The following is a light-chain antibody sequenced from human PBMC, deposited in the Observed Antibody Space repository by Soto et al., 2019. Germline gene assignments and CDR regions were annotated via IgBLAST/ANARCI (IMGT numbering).Light chain of an antibody. J-gene: IGKJ4*01. V-gene: IGKV1-39*01. CDR2: AAS. CDR1: QSITNF. CDR3: QQANSFLALT. Sequence: DMQMTQSPSSLCSSCVYRFTITCRANQSITNFLNWYQKKHGKAPKLLIYAASSLQSGVPSRFSGSGSGTDFTLTINNLQPDDFATYYCQQANSFLALTFGGGTKVDI.